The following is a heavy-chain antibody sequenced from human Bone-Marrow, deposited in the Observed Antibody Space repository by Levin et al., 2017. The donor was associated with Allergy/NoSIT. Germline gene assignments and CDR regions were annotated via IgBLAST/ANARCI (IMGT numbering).Heavy chain of an antibody. Sequence: SQTLSLTCAVNGGSFTGYYWTWIRQPPGKGLEWIGQINHSGDTKYNPSLESRVTISIDMSKNEFSLELTSVTAADTAVYYCARVQGVLRWLGYGLDVWGQGTTVIVSS. CDR2: INHSGDT. CDR1: GGSFTGYY. J-gene: IGHJ6*02. V-gene: IGHV4-34*01. CDR3: ARVQGVLRWLGYGLDV. D-gene: IGHD4-23*01.